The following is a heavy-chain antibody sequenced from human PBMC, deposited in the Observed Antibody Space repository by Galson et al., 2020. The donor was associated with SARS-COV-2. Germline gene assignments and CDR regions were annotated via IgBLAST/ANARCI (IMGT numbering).Heavy chain of an antibody. J-gene: IGHJ3*02. CDR3: ASTWGDFGVELHAFDI. D-gene: IGHD3-3*01. Sequence: KIGESLKISCKGSGYSFTSYWISWVRQMPGKGLEWMGRIDPSDSYTNYSPSFQGHVTISADKSISTAYLQWSSLKASDTAMYYCASTWGDFGVELHAFDIWGQGTMVTVSS. V-gene: IGHV5-10-1*01. CDR1: GYSFTSYW. CDR2: IDPSDSYT.